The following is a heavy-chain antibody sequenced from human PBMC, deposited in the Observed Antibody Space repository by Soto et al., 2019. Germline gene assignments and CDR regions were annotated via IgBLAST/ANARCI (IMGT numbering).Heavy chain of an antibody. CDR1: GFTFSNYA. Sequence: DVQLLESGGGLVQPGGSLRLSCVVSGFTFSNYAMSWVRQAPGKGLEWVSEINGSGGSTYYADSVEGRFTISRDNSKSTLYLQMNSLRAEDTAVYYCAKDLWFGSTYGYFNYWGQGTLVTVSS. CDR3: AKDLWFGSTYGYFNY. D-gene: IGHD3-10*01. CDR2: INGSGGST. J-gene: IGHJ4*02. V-gene: IGHV3-23*01.